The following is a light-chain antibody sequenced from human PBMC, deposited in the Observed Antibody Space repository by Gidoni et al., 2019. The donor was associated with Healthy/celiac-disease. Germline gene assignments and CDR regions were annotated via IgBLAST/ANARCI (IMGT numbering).Light chain of an antibody. V-gene: IGLV3-21*04. Sequence: YVLTPPPSVSVAPGKTARITCGGNNIGSKSVHWYQQKPGQAPVLVIYYDSDRPSGIPERFSGSNSGNTATLTISRVEAGDEADYYCQVWDSSSDHVVFGGGTKLTV. CDR2: YDS. CDR1: NIGSKS. J-gene: IGLJ2*01. CDR3: QVWDSSSDHVV.